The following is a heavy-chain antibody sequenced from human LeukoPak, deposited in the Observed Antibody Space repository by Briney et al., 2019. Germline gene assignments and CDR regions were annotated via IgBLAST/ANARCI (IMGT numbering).Heavy chain of an antibody. Sequence: PSETLSLTCAVYGGSFSGYYWSWIRQPPGKGLEWIGEIKHSGSINYNPSLKSRVTISVDTSKNQFSLKLSSVTAADTAVYYCARGPSRTVRAFDIWGQGTMVTVSS. CDR3: ARGPSRTVRAFDI. D-gene: IGHD4-4*01. CDR2: IKHSGSI. V-gene: IGHV4-34*01. CDR1: GGSFSGYY. J-gene: IGHJ3*02.